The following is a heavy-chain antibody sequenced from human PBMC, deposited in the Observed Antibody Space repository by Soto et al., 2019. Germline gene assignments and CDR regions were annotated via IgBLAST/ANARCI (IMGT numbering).Heavy chain of an antibody. CDR3: ASGYRPGLGAPWARVNWFDP. J-gene: IGHJ5*02. CDR1: GGSMSNYY. V-gene: IGHV4-59*01. D-gene: IGHD1-26*01. Sequence: PETPSLTCTVSGGSMSNYYWSWSRQPPGKGLEGIGYIYYIGSTNYNPSLKSRVTMSVDTSRNQLSLNLTSVTAADTAVYYCASGYRPGLGAPWARVNWFDPWCQGTMVPV. CDR2: IYYIGST.